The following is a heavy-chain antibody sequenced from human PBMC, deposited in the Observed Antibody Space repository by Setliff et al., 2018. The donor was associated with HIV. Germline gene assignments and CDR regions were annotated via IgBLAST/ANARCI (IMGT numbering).Heavy chain of an antibody. CDR1: GFTFNKYA. CDR3: ARDLRWYDSSGSHDAFDI. J-gene: IGHJ3*02. CDR2: TSGTGGSP. Sequence: PGGSLRLSCAASGFTFNKYAMGWVRQAPGKGLEWVSITSGTGGSPFYADSVEGRFTISRDNSKNTVYLQMNSLRAEDTAVYYCARDLRWYDSSGSHDAFDIWGQGTMVTVSS. D-gene: IGHD3-22*01. V-gene: IGHV3-23*01.